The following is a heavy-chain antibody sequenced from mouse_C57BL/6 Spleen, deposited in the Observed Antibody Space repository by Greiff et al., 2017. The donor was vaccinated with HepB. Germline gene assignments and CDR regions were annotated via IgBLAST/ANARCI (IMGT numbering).Heavy chain of an antibody. CDR1: GYTFTSYW. D-gene: IGHD1-1*01. CDR3: TRRGDYYGSSSYWYFDV. CDR2: IYPGNSDT. Sequence: VHVKQSGTVLARPGASEKMSCKTSGYTFTSYWMHWVKQRPGQGLEWIGAIYPGNSDTSYNQKFKGKAKLTAVTSASTAYMELSSLTNEDSAVYYCTRRGDYYGSSSYWYFDVWGTGTTVTVSS. V-gene: IGHV1-5*01. J-gene: IGHJ1*03.